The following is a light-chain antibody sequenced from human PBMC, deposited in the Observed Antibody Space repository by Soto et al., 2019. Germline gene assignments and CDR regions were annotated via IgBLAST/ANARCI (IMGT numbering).Light chain of an antibody. Sequence: IILTHSPYILSLSPWYRATLAFMASQSVNNQLNWFQHKPGQAPRLLILDASNRATGVPARFSGSGSGTDFTLTISSLEPEDFAVYYCQQRSRWPLTFGGGTKVDIK. V-gene: IGKV3-11*01. J-gene: IGKJ4*01. CDR3: QQRSRWPLT. CDR1: QSVNNQ. CDR2: DAS.